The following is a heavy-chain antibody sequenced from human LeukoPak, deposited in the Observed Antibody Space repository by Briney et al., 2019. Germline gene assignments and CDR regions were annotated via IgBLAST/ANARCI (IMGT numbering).Heavy chain of an antibody. V-gene: IGHV1-2*04. J-gene: IGHJ1*01. CDR3: AVASTPAGYGAEYFQH. CDR1: GCTFTGYY. CDR2: INPNSGGT. D-gene: IGHD1-1*01. Sequence: ASVKVSCKASGCTFTGYYMHWVRQAPGQGLEWMGWINPNSGGTNYAQKFQGWVTMTRDTSISTAYMELSRLRSDDTAVYYCAVASTPAGYGAEYFQHWGQGTLVTVSS.